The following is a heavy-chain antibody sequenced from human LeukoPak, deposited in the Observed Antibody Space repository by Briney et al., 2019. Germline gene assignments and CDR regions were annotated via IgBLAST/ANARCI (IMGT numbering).Heavy chain of an antibody. CDR3: AEALGSGYYYDSSGSPVGY. CDR2: ISGSGGST. D-gene: IGHD3-22*01. CDR1: GFTSSSYA. J-gene: IGHJ4*02. Sequence: GGSLRLSCAASGFTSSSYAMSWVRQAPGKGLEWVSAISGSGGSTYYADSVKGRFTISRDNSKNTLYLQMNSLRAEDTAVYYCAEALGSGYYYDSSGSPVGYWGQGTLVTVSS. V-gene: IGHV3-23*01.